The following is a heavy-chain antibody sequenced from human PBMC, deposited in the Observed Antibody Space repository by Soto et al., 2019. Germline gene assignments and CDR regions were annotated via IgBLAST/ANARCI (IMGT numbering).Heavy chain of an antibody. V-gene: IGHV1-24*01. CDR2: FDPEEAEI. J-gene: IGHJ4*02. CDR3: AGGVHPEH. CDR1: GDSLTELP. Sequence: ASVKVSCKVSGDSLTELPIHWVRQGPGKGLEWMGGFDPEEAEIIYAQSFQGRVTMTVDTSLDTAYMELSSLTSEDTAVYYCAGGVHPEHWGQGTLVTVS.